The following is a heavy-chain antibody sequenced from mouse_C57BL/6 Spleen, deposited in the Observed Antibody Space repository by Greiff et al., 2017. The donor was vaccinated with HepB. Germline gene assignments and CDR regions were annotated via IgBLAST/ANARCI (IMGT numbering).Heavy chain of an antibody. J-gene: IGHJ3*01. CDR2: IYPGDGDT. V-gene: IGHV1-82*01. D-gene: IGHD1-1*01. CDR3: ARGEDIYYGSSLPWFAY. CDR1: GYAFSSSW. Sequence: QVQLKESGPELVKPGASVKISCKASGYAFSSSWMNWVKQRPGKGLEWIGRIYPGDGDTNYNGKFKGKATLTADKSSSTAYMQLSSLTSEDSAVYFCARGEDIYYGSSLPWFAYWGQGTLVTVSA.